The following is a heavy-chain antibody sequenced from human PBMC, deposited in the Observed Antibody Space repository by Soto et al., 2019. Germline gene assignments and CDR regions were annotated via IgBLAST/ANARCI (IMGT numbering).Heavy chain of an antibody. CDR1: GFTFSSYA. Sequence: HGGSLRLSCTASGFTFSSYAMTWVRQAPGKGLEWVSAISGSGVSTYYADSVKGRFTISRDNSKNTLYLQMNSLRAEDTAIYYCVNHRGRSREAFDYWGQGTLVTVSS. V-gene: IGHV3-23*01. CDR2: ISGSGVST. CDR3: VNHRGRSREAFDY. D-gene: IGHD1-26*01. J-gene: IGHJ4*02.